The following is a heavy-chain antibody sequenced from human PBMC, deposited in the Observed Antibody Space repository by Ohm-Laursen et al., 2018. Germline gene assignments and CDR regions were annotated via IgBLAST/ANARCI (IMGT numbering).Heavy chain of an antibody. CDR1: GFTFSSYS. V-gene: IGHV3-48*01. CDR2: ISSSSSTI. Sequence: SLRLSCSASGFTFSSYSMNWFRQAPGKGLEWVSYISSSSSTIYYADSVKGRFTVSRDNSKNTLYLQVNSLRAEDTAVYYCAKSRSGDGINFDCWGQGTLVTVSS. D-gene: IGHD3-10*01. J-gene: IGHJ4*02. CDR3: AKSRSGDGINFDC.